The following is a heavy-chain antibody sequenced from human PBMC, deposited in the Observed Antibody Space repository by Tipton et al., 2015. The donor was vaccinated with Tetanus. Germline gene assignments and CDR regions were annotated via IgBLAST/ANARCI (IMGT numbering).Heavy chain of an antibody. CDR1: GGSINTGDYY. CDR2: VYYSGRT. J-gene: IGHJ4*02. Sequence: TLSLTCNVSGGSINTGDYYWSWIRQSPGKGLEWIGHVYYSGRTYYNPPLKSRVTISLDTSKNQFSLKLTSVTAADTAVYYCASRGYSGRRQIEDYWGQGTLVTVSS. V-gene: IGHV4-30-4*01. CDR3: ASRGYSGRRQIEDY. D-gene: IGHD5-12*01.